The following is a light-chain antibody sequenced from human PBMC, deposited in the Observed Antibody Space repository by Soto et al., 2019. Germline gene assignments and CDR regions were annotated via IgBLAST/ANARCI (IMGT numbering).Light chain of an antibody. Sequence: GLTQSPGTLSLSPGERATLSCRASQSLSSSFLAWYHKKPGLAPRLLLYGASNRATGIPDRFSGSGSGTDFTLSISRLEPEDFAVYFCLQYASPLYTFGQGTKLEIK. J-gene: IGKJ2*01. CDR2: GAS. V-gene: IGKV3-20*01. CDR3: LQYASPLYT. CDR1: QSLSSSF.